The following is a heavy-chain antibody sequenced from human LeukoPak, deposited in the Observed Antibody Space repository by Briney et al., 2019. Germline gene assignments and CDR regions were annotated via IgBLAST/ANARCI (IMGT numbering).Heavy chain of an antibody. CDR2: ISGSGSTV. V-gene: IGHV3-11*01. J-gene: IGHJ4*02. CDR1: AFTFSDDY. Sequence: GGSLRLSCAASAFTFSDDYMSWIRQAPGKGLEWVSSISGSGSTVYYADSVKGRFTISRDNAKNSLYLQMNSLRAEDTAVYYCARVGAGNAFDYWGQGTLVTVSS. D-gene: IGHD1-26*01. CDR3: ARVGAGNAFDY.